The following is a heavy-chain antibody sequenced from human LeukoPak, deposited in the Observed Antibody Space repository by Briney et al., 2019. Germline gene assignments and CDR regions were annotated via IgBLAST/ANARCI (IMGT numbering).Heavy chain of an antibody. V-gene: IGHV3-30*18. CDR1: GFTFSDYG. J-gene: IGHJ4*02. D-gene: IGHD2-15*01. Sequence: GRSLRLSCAASGFTFSDYGMHWVRQAPGKGLEWVTIISYDGSNKYYADSVKGRFTISRDNSKNTLYLQMNSLRAEDTAIYYCAKSGGYCSGGTCYANFWGQGTLLTVSS. CDR2: ISYDGSNK. CDR3: AKSGGYCSGGTCYANF.